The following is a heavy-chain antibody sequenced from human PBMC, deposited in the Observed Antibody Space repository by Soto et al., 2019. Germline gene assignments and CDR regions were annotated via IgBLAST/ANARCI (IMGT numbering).Heavy chain of an antibody. J-gene: IGHJ4*02. CDR2: ISADNHNT. CDR1: GYTFTSYV. V-gene: IGHV1-18*01. CDR3: ARESRNYDALDN. D-gene: IGHD3-22*01. Sequence: QVQLMQSGLEVKRPGASVKVSCKTSGYTFTSYVISWVRQAPGHGLEWMGWISADNHNTNVAQNFQGRVTFTTDTSTTTVFMELRNLRSDDTAVYYCARESRNYDALDNWGQGTLVTVSS.